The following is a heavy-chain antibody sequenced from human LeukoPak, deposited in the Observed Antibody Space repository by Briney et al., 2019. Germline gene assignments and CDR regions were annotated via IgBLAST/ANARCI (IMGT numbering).Heavy chain of an antibody. V-gene: IGHV4-59*08. J-gene: IGHJ4*02. CDR2: ISYSRST. D-gene: IGHD1-7*01. Sequence: SETLSLTCTVSGGSITGYYWSWIRQAPGKGLEWIAYISYSRSTSYNPSLRSRVTISVDTSKNLFSLNLSSLTAADTAVYYCVRHSGGTTYDYWGQGIQVTVSS. CDR3: VRHSGGTTYDY. CDR1: GGSITGYY.